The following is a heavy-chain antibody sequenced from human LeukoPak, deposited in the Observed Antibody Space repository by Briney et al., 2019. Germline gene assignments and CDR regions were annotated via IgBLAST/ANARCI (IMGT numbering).Heavy chain of an antibody. D-gene: IGHD4-17*01. V-gene: IGHV4-59*01. CDR3: ARFAGYGDYGFDY. Sequence: SETLSLTCTVSGGSISSYYWSWIRQPPGKGLGWIGYIYYSGSTNYNPSLKSRVTISVDTSKNQFSLKLSSVTAADTAVYYCARFAGYGDYGFDYWGQGTLVTVSS. CDR2: IYYSGST. CDR1: GGSISSYY. J-gene: IGHJ4*02.